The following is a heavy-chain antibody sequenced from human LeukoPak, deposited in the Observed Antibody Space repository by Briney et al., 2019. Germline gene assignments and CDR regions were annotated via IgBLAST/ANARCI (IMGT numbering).Heavy chain of an antibody. V-gene: IGHV4-59*01. CDR3: ARAGKPYYYYYGMDV. CDR1: GGSISSYY. J-gene: IGHJ6*02. Sequence: SETLSLTCTASGGSISSYYWSWIRQPPGKGLEWIGYIYYSGSTNYNPSLKSRVTISVDTSKNQFSLKLSSVTAADTAVYYCARAGKPYYYYYGMDVWGQGTTVTVSS. D-gene: IGHD4-23*01. CDR2: IYYSGST.